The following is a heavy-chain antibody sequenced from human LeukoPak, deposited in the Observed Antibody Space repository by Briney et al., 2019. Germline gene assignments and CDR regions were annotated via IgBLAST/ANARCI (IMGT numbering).Heavy chain of an antibody. Sequence: GGSLRLSCAASGFTFSSYAMSWVRQAPGKGLEWVSGISGRSGSTDYADSVKGRFAISRDNSKNTLYLQMNSLRAEDTAIYYCAKDLKTTVTTIFDYWGQGTLVTVSS. J-gene: IGHJ4*02. CDR1: GFTFSSYA. V-gene: IGHV3-23*01. CDR2: ISGRSGST. CDR3: AKDLKTTVTTIFDY. D-gene: IGHD4-17*01.